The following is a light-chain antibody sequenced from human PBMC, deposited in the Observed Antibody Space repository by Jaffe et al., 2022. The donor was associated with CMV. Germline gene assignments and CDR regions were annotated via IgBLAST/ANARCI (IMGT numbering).Light chain of an antibody. J-gene: IGLJ3*02. CDR1: SSDVEIYNI. V-gene: IGLV2-23*02. Sequence: QSALTQPASVSGSPGQSITISCTGSSSDVEIYNIVSWYQQHPGKAPKLILYDVNKRPSGVSHRFSGSKSGNTASLTISGLQAEDEADYHCCSYAGSSVWVFGGGTKLTVL. CDR3: CSYAGSSVWV. CDR2: DVN.